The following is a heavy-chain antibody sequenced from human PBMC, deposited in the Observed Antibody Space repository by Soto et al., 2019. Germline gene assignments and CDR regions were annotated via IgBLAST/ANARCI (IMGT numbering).Heavy chain of an antibody. CDR3: TRETFGARDD. CDR1: GFTFSGDW. Sequence: EVQLVESGGGLVQPGGSLRLSCRDSGFTFSGDWMHWVRQAPGKGLDWVSRIDPYDTGISYADSVKGRFTIFRDNAKSTLYLQMNSLRPEDTAVYYCTRETFGARDDWGQGTLVTVSS. CDR2: IDPYDTGI. J-gene: IGHJ4*02. V-gene: IGHV3-74*01. D-gene: IGHD3-10*01.